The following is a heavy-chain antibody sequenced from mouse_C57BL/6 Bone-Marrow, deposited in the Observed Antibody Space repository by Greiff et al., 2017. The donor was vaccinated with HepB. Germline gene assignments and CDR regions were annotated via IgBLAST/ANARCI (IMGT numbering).Heavy chain of an antibody. V-gene: IGHV1-72*01. D-gene: IGHD1-1*01. CDR3: ARGAMTTVVAHWYFDV. Sequence: QVQLKQPGAELVKPGASVKLSCKASGYTFTSYWMHWVKQRPGRGLEWIGRIDPNSGGTKYNEKFKSKATLTVDKTSSTAYMQLSSLTSEDSAVYYCARGAMTTVVAHWYFDVWGTGTTVTVSS. J-gene: IGHJ1*03. CDR1: GYTFTSYW. CDR2: IDPNSGGT.